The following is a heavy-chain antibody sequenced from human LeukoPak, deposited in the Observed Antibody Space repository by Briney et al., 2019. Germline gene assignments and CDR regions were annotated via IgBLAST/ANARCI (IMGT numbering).Heavy chain of an antibody. CDR1: GGTFSSYA. D-gene: IGHD1-14*01. J-gene: IGHJ4*02. CDR2: IIPIFGTA. V-gene: IGHV1-69*13. Sequence: ASVKVSCKASGGTFSSYAISWVRRAPGQGLEWMGGIIPIFGTANYAQKFQGRVTITADESTSTAYMELSSLRSEDTAVYYCARDSSDGAGIDYWGQGTLVTVSS. CDR3: ARDSSDGAGIDY.